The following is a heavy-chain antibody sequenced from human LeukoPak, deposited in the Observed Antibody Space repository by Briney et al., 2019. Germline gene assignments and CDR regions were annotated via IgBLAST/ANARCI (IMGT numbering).Heavy chain of an antibody. J-gene: IGHJ4*02. Sequence: VASVKVSCKASGYTFTSYGISWVRQAPGQGLEWMGWISTYNGNTNYAQKFQGRVTMTRDTSISTAYMELSRLRSDDTAVYYCARAGGWYYYDSSGVFDYWGQGTLVTVSS. CDR3: ARAGGWYYYDSSGVFDY. D-gene: IGHD3-22*01. V-gene: IGHV1-18*01. CDR1: GYTFTSYG. CDR2: ISTYNGNT.